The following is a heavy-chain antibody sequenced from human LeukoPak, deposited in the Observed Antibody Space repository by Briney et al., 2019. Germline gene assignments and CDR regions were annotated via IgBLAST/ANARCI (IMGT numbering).Heavy chain of an antibody. V-gene: IGHV3-33*03. CDR2: IWHDGSAE. Sequence: GGSLRLSCAASGFIFSSYGMYWVRQAPGKGLEWVAVIWHDGSAEFYADSVKGRFTISRDDSKNTVYLQMNSLRVEDTAVYYCAKGLQWELPFDYWGQGTLVTVSS. CDR1: GFIFSSYG. D-gene: IGHD1-26*01. CDR3: AKGLQWELPFDY. J-gene: IGHJ4*02.